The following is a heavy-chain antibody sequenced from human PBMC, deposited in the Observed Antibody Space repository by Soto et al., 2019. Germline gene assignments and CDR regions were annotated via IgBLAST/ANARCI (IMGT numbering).Heavy chain of an antibody. CDR1: GYTFTGYY. CDR2: INPNSGGT. J-gene: IGHJ5*02. CDR3: AREFYPIVLMVYDNWFDP. D-gene: IGHD2-8*01. Sequence: ASVKVSCKASGYTFTGYYMHWVRQAPGQGLEWMGWINPNSGGTNYAQKFQGWVTMTRDTSISTAYMELSRLRSDDTAVYYCAREFYPIVLMVYDNWFDPRGQGTLVTVSS. V-gene: IGHV1-2*04.